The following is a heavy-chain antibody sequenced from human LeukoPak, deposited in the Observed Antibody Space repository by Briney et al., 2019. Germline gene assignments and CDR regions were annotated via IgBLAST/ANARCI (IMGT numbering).Heavy chain of an antibody. CDR3: ARDGKQQWLVHLTFDY. D-gene: IGHD6-19*01. CDR2: ISGSGDST. V-gene: IGHV3-23*01. Sequence: PGGSLRLSCAASGLTFSSYAMTWVRQAPGTGLEWVSVISGSGDSTYYADSVKGRFTISRDNSKNTLYLQMNSLRAEDTAVYYCARDGKQQWLVHLTFDYWGQGTLVTVSS. J-gene: IGHJ4*02. CDR1: GLTFSSYA.